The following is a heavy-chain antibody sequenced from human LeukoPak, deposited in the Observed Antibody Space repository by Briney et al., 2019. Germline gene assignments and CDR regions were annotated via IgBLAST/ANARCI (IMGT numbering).Heavy chain of an antibody. CDR1: GSRFTSYW. D-gene: IGHD6-6*01. CDR3: SRHVFASSSSNWFDP. Sequence: GESLKISCKGSGSRFTSYWISWVRQMPGKGLEWMGIIYPGDSDTRYSPSFQGQVTISADKSISTSYLQWSSLQASDTAMYYCSRHVFASSSSNWFDPWGQGTLVTVSS. V-gene: IGHV5-51*01. J-gene: IGHJ5*02. CDR2: IYPGDSDT.